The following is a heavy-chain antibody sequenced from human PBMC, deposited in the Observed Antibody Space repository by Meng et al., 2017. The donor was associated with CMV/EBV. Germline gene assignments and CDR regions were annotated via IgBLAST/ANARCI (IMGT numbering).Heavy chain of an antibody. CDR2: INPNSGGT. CDR1: GYTLTGYY. D-gene: IGHD3-16*01. CDR3: ASDTPFVMPLYYYYYYGMDV. J-gene: IGHJ6*02. Sequence: ASLTVSCQASGYTLTGYYMHWVRQAPGQGLARMGWINPNSGGTNYAQKFQGRVTMTRDTSISTAYMELSRLRSDDTAVYYCASDTPFVMPLYYYYYYGMDVWGQGTTVTVSS. V-gene: IGHV1-2*02.